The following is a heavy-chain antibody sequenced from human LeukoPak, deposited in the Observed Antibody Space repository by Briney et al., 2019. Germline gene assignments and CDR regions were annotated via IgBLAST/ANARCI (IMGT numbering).Heavy chain of an antibody. CDR3: ARMYYYDSSGPVDY. CDR1: GYSISSGYY. D-gene: IGHD3-22*01. V-gene: IGHV4-38-2*02. Sequence: SETLSLTCTVSGYSISSGYYWGWIRQPPGKGLEWIGSIYHSGSTYYNPSLKSRVTISVDTSKNQFSLKLSSVTAADTAVYYCARMYYYDSSGPVDYWGQGTLVTVSS. CDR2: IYHSGST. J-gene: IGHJ4*02.